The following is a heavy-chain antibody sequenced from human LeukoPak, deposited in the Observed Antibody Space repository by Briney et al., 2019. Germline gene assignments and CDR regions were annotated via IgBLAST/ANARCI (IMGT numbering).Heavy chain of an antibody. CDR2: IYHSGST. V-gene: IGHV4-4*02. CDR1: GGSISSSNW. CDR3: VRMLYANTVDHHFEY. Sequence: KPSETLSLTCAVSGGSISSSNWWSWVRQPPGKGLEWIGEIYHSGSTNYNPSLKSRVTISVDTSKNQFSLKLSSVTAADTAVYYCVRMLYANTVDHHFEYWGQGTLVTVSS. J-gene: IGHJ4*02. D-gene: IGHD2-8*01.